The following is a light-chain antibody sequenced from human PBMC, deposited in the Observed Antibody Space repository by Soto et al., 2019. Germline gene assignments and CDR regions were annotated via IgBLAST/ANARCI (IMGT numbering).Light chain of an antibody. J-gene: IGLJ1*01. CDR2: EVS. Sequence: QSALTQPASVSGSPGQSITISCTGTSSDVGGYNYVSWYQQHPGKAPKLMNYEVSNRPSGVSNRFSGSKSGNTASLTISGLQAEDEADYYCSSYTSSSTRVFGTGTKLTVL. CDR1: SSDVGGYNY. CDR3: SSYTSSSTRV. V-gene: IGLV2-14*01.